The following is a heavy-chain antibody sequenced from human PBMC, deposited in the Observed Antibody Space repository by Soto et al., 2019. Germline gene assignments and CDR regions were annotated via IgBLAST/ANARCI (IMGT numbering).Heavy chain of an antibody. V-gene: IGHV1-69*05. J-gene: IGHJ6*02. Sequence: GASVKVSCKASGGTFSSYAISWVRQAPGQGLEWMGGIIPIFGTANYAQKFQGRVTITTDESTSTAYMELSSLRSEDTAVCYCARDLNFSGYSYDEHYYYYGMDVWGQGTTVTVSS. CDR1: GGTFSSYA. CDR2: IIPIFGTA. D-gene: IGHD5-18*01. CDR3: ARDLNFSGYSYDEHYYYYGMDV.